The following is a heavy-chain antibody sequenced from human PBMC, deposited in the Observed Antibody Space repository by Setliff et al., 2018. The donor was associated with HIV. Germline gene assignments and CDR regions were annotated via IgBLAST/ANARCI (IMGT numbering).Heavy chain of an antibody. D-gene: IGHD2-2*03. CDR3: AKDLDIVVVPAAPDAFDI. V-gene: IGHV1-8*02. J-gene: IGHJ3*02. CDR2: MNPNSGNT. Sequence: ASVKVSCKASGYTFGSYDINWVRQATGQGLEWMGWMNPNSGNTGRAQKFQGRVTMTRDTSISTAYMELNNLKFEDTAVYYCAKDLDIVVVPAAPDAFDIWGQGTMVTVSS. CDR1: GYTFGSYD.